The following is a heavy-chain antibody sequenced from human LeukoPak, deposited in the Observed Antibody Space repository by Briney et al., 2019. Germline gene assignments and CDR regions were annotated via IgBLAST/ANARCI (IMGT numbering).Heavy chain of an antibody. Sequence: GKSLRLSCAASGFIFSSYGMHWVRQAPGKGLVWVSRIDADGSSATYADSVKGRFTISRDNAKNTLYLQMNSLRAEDTAVYYCAREGGYDPFEYWGQGTLVTVSS. J-gene: IGHJ4*02. CDR1: GFIFSSYG. D-gene: IGHD5-12*01. V-gene: IGHV3-74*01. CDR3: AREGGYDPFEY. CDR2: IDADGSSA.